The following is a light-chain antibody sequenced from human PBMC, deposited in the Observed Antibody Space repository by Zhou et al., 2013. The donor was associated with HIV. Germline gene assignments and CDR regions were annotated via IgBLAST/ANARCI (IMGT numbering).Light chain of an antibody. CDR2: AAS. CDR1: QSVTNY. J-gene: IGKJ3*01. Sequence: TQSPDTLSVSPGERATLSCRASQSVTNYLAWYQQKPGKVPQLLIYAASTLQSGVPSRFSGSGSGTDFTLTISSLQPGDVATYYCQEYNSAPRITFGPGTKVDI. CDR3: QEYNSAPRIT. V-gene: IGKV1-27*01.